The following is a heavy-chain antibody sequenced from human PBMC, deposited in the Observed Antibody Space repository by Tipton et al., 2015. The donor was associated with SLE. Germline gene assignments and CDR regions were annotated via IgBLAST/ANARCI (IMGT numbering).Heavy chain of an antibody. V-gene: IGHV4-59*11. D-gene: IGHD3-10*01. CDR3: ARRGRSAWFPGV. CDR2: IYHNEIS. Sequence: TLSLTCTVSGGSISSHYWSWIRQAPGKELEWIGYIYHNEISNYNPSLKSRVTISVDTSKNQFSLKLSSVTAADTAVYYCARRGRSAWFPGVWGQGTLVTVSS. J-gene: IGHJ4*02. CDR1: GGSISSHY.